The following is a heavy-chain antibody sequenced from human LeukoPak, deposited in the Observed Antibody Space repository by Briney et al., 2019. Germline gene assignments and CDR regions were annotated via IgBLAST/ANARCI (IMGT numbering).Heavy chain of an antibody. CDR1: EFSVGSNY. CDR3: AKGGYMGWFDP. V-gene: IGHV3-66*01. D-gene: IGHD5-12*01. Sequence: GGSLRLSCAASEFSVGSNYMTWVRQAPGKGLEWVSLIYSGGSTYYADSVKGRFTISRDNAKNTLQMNSLRVDDTAVYYCAKGGYMGWFDPWGQGTLVTVSS. J-gene: IGHJ5*02. CDR2: IYSGGST.